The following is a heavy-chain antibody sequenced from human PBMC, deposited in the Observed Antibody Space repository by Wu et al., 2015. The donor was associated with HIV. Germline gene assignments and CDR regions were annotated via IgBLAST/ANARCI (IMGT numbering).Heavy chain of an antibody. CDR1: GYTFANYY. D-gene: IGHD4-11*01. CDR2: INPSGGST. CDR3: ARDATPVTTEFDY. V-gene: IGHV1-2*02. J-gene: IGHJ4*02. Sequence: QVQLVQSGGEVKKPGASVKVSCGTSGYTFANYYIHWLRQAPGQGLEWMAWINPSGGSTIYSENFEGRVTVTRDTSMKTVYMELDSLTSGDTAVYYCARDATPVTTEFDYWGQGTLITVSS.